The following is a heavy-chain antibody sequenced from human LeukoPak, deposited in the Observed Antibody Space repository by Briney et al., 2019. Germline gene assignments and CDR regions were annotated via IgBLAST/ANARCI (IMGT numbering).Heavy chain of an antibody. CDR2: INSGVT. J-gene: IGHJ5*02. CDR3: ASLGSREAYKGGDL. CDR1: GFTFSMYR. V-gene: IGHV3-74*01. D-gene: IGHD5-24*01. Sequence: GGSLRLSCVASGFTFSMYRMHWVRQAPGKGLKWVSCINSGVTTYADSVKGRFTVSRDNAKNTLYLQMNSLRVEDTAIYYCASLGSREAYKGGDLWGQGTPVTVSS.